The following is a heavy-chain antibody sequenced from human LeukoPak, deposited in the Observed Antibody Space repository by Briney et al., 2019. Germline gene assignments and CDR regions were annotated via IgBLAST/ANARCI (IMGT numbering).Heavy chain of an antibody. D-gene: IGHD3-10*01. CDR1: GFTFSSYE. V-gene: IGHV3-48*03. CDR2: ISSSGSTI. Sequence: PGGSLRLSCAASGFTFSSYEMNWVRQAPGKGLEWVSYISSSGSTIYYADSVKGRFTISRDNAKNSLYLQMNSLRAEDTAVYYCARDRRPMLRGNYYYYMDVWGKGTTVTISS. CDR3: ARDRRPMLRGNYYYYMDV. J-gene: IGHJ6*03.